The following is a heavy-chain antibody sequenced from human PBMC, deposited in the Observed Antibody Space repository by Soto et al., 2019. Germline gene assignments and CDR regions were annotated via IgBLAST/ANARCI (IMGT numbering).Heavy chain of an antibody. CDR3: AKGKSTGDIDWFDP. CDR1: GFTLQNYA. V-gene: IGHV3-23*01. Sequence: VGSLRLSCTASGFTLQNYAMAWVRQAPGKGLEWVSTLIGGHYGTAYSYSMKGRFTVSRDNSKNCLYLQMNSLGVEDTAMYFCAKGKSTGDIDWFDPWGQGSLVTV. J-gene: IGHJ5*02. D-gene: IGHD3-10*01. CDR2: LIGGHYGT.